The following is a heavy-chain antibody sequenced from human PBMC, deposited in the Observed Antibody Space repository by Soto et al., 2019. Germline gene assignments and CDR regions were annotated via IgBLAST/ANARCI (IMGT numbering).Heavy chain of an antibody. Sequence: SETLSLTCTVSGGSISRYFWSWIRQSPGKGLEWMGYIFYTGSTTYNPSLKSRVTISIDTSKNQFSLKLSSLTAADTAVYYCAHFSDLEWFDPWGQGTLVTV. D-gene: IGHD2-21*01. CDR2: IFYTGST. CDR3: AHFSDLEWFDP. CDR1: GGSISRYF. J-gene: IGHJ5*02. V-gene: IGHV4-59*01.